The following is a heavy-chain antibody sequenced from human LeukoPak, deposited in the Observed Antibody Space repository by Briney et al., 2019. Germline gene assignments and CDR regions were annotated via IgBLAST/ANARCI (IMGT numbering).Heavy chain of an antibody. J-gene: IGHJ2*01. V-gene: IGHV3-21*01. CDR3: ARGKLDWYFDL. D-gene: IGHD1-1*01. Sequence: GGSLRLSCAASGFTFSPYSMNWVRQAPGKGLQWVSFISSSSSYIYYADSVKGRFTISRDNAKNSLFLQMNSLRAEDTAVYYCARGKLDWYFDLWGRGTLVTVSS. CDR1: GFTFSPYS. CDR2: ISSSSSYI.